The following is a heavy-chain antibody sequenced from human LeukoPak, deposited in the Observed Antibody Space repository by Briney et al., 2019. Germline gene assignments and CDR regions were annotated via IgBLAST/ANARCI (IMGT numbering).Heavy chain of an antibody. CDR2: INPNSGGT. J-gene: IGHJ4*02. CDR3: ATGEVGATLTDY. D-gene: IGHD1-26*01. CDR1: GYTFTDHY. Sequence: ASVMVSCKASGYTFTDHYMHWVRQAPGQGLEWMGWINPNSGGTNYAQKFQGRVTMTRDTSISTAYMELSRLRSDDTAVYYCATGEVGATLTDYWGQGTLVTVSS. V-gene: IGHV1-2*02.